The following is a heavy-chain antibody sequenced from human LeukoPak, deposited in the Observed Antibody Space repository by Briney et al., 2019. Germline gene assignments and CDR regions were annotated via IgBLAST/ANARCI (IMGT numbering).Heavy chain of an antibody. CDR3: AREDSGYGTYDY. J-gene: IGHJ4*02. V-gene: IGHV4-59*01. CDR1: GGSISSYY. D-gene: IGHD5-12*01. Sequence: PSETLSLTCTVSGGSISSYYWSWMRQPPGKDPEGSGYIYYSGGTNYNHSLKSRVNMSVDTSRNQFSLKLYSVTAADTAVYYCAREDSGYGTYDYWGQGTLVTVSS. CDR2: IYYSGGT.